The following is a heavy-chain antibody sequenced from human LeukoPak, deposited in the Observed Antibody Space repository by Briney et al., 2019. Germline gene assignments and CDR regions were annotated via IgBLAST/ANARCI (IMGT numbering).Heavy chain of an antibody. D-gene: IGHD2-15*01. V-gene: IGHV3-48*02. Sequence: GGSLRLSCAASGFTFSSYGMHWVRQAPGKGLEWVSYISSSSSTIYYADSVKGRFTISRDNAKNSLYLQMNSLRDEDTAVYYCARDLLDYYYYGMDVWGQGTTVTVSS. J-gene: IGHJ6*02. CDR2: ISSSSSTI. CDR1: GFTFSSYG. CDR3: ARDLLDYYYYGMDV.